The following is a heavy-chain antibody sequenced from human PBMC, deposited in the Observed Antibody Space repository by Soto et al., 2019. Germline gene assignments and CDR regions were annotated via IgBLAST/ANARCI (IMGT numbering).Heavy chain of an antibody. CDR2: IKSKTDGGTT. Sequence: SLRLSCAASGFTFSNAWMNWVRQAPGKGLEWVGRIKSKTDGGTTDYAAPVKGRFTISRDDSKNTLYLQMNSLKTEDTAVYYCTTDGRFLEWLPPNYYGMDVWGQGTTVTVSS. J-gene: IGHJ6*02. V-gene: IGHV3-15*07. CDR1: GFTFSNAW. D-gene: IGHD3-3*01. CDR3: TTDGRFLEWLPPNYYGMDV.